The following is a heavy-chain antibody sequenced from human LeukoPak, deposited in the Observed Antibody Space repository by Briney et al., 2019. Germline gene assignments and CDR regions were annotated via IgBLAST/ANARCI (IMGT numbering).Heavy chain of an antibody. D-gene: IGHD6-13*01. Sequence: ASVKVSCKASGYTFSGYYIHWVRQAPGQGLEWMGWISPSSGGTNYAQKFQGRATMTRDTSINTAYMELRRLRSDDTAVYHCARVWGYSSSWFDYWGQGTLVTVSS. CDR1: GYTFSGYY. J-gene: IGHJ4*02. V-gene: IGHV1-2*02. CDR3: ARVWGYSSSWFDY. CDR2: ISPSSGGT.